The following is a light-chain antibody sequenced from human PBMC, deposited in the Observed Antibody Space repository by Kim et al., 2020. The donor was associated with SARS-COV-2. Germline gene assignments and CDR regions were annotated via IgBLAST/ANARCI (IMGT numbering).Light chain of an antibody. CDR3: PKRSNWLT. J-gene: IGKJ4*01. CDR2: DAS. CDR1: KSVSSY. V-gene: IGKV3-11*01. Sequence: EIVLTQSPATLSLSPGERATLSCRASKSVSSYLAWYQQKPGQAHRLLIYDASNRATGIPARFSGSGSGTDFTLTISSLEPEDFAVYYCPKRSNWLTFGGGTKVDIK.